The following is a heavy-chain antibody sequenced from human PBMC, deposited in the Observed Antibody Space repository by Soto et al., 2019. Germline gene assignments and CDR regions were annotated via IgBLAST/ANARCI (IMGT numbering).Heavy chain of an antibody. D-gene: IGHD3-3*01. V-gene: IGHV3-48*03. CDR3: ARDHPKNWRKYYYYYYGMDV. Sequence: GGSLRLSCAASGFTFSSYEMNWVRQAPGKGLEWVSYISSSGSTIYYADSVKGRFTISRDNAKNSLYLQMNSLRAEDTAVYCCARDHPKNWRKYYYYYYGMDVWGQGTTVTVSS. J-gene: IGHJ6*02. CDR2: ISSSGSTI. CDR1: GFTFSSYE.